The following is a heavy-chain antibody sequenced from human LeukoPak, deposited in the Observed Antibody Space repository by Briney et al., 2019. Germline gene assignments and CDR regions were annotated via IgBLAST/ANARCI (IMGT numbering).Heavy chain of an antibody. CDR1: GVSISSYY. V-gene: IGHV4-59*01. CDR3: AREDAAAGTLDY. CDR2: IYYSGST. D-gene: IGHD6-13*01. J-gene: IGHJ4*02. Sequence: SETLSLTCTVSGVSISSYYWSWIRQPPGKGLEWIGYIYYSGSTNYNPSLKSRVTISVDTSKNQFSLKLSSVTAADTAVYYCAREDAAAGTLDYWGQGTLVTVSS.